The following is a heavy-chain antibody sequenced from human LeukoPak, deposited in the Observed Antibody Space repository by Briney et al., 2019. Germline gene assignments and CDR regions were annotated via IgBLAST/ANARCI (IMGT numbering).Heavy chain of an antibody. CDR2: ISGSGGST. CDR1: GFTFSSYA. J-gene: IGHJ2*01. Sequence: GGSLRLSCAASGFTFSSYAMSWVRQAPGKGLEWVSGISGSGGSTYYADSVKGRFTISRDNSKNTEYLQMNSLRTEDTAVYYCAKDIVVVPAPVGYFDLWGRGTLVTVSS. CDR3: AKDIVVVPAPVGYFDL. D-gene: IGHD2-2*01. V-gene: IGHV3-23*01.